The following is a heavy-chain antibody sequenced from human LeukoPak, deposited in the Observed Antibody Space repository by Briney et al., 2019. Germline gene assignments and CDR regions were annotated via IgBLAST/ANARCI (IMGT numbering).Heavy chain of an antibody. CDR1: GYTFTSYD. D-gene: IGHD6-13*01. J-gene: IGHJ3*01. V-gene: IGHV1-8*01. CDR2: MNPNSGNT. CDR3: AREREPYSSSWYSM. Sequence: ASVKVSCKASGYTFTSYDINWVRQATGQGLEWMGWMNPNSGNTGYAQKFQGRVTITRNTSISTAYMELSSLRSEDTAVYYCAREREPYSSSWYSMWGQGTMVTVSS.